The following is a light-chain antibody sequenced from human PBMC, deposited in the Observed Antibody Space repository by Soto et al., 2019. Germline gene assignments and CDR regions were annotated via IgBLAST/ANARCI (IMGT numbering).Light chain of an antibody. CDR1: SSNIGTNY. Sequence: QSVLTQPPSASGTPGQRVTISCSGSSSNIGTNYVYWYQQLPGKAPKLMIYEGSKRPSGVSNRFSGSKSGNTASLTISGLQAEDEADYYCCSYAGSSTVVFGGGTKLTVL. J-gene: IGLJ2*01. V-gene: IGLV2-23*01. CDR3: CSYAGSSTVV. CDR2: EGS.